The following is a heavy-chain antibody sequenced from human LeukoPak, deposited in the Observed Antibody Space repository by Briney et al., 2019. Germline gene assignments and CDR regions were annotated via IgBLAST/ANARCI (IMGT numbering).Heavy chain of an antibody. CDR1: GFTFNTFA. J-gene: IGHJ6*03. Sequence: GGSLRLSCAASGFTFNTFAMSWVRQAPGRGLEWVSTIRGSDDSTYYADSVKGRFTISRDNSKNTLYLQMNSLRAEDTAVYYCAKDRYSGSYWKNYYYYMDVWGKGTTVTVSS. CDR2: IRGSDDST. D-gene: IGHD1-26*01. V-gene: IGHV3-23*01. CDR3: AKDRYSGSYWKNYYYYMDV.